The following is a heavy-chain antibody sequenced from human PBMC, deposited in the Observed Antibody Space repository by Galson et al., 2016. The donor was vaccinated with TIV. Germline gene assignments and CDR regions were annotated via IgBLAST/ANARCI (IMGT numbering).Heavy chain of an antibody. Sequence: SVKVSCKASVDTFRTYTISWVRQAPGQGLEWMGGILPISATANYAQNFQGRVAISTDESTSTVYMELSSLRSEDTAVYFCARDLPCGGSCYFFDDWGQGTLVTVSS. CDR1: VDTFRTYT. D-gene: IGHD2-15*01. V-gene: IGHV1-69*05. CDR3: ARDLPCGGSCYFFDD. J-gene: IGHJ4*02. CDR2: ILPISATA.